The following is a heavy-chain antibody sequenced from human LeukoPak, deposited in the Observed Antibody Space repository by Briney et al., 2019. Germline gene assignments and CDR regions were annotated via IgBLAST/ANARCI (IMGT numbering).Heavy chain of an antibody. Sequence: SVKVSCKASGGTFSSYAISWVRQAPGQGLEWMGGIIPIFGTANYAQKFQGRVTMTRDTSISTAYMELSRLRSDDTAVYYCAREYYYGSGSYLPAYDYWGQGTLVTVSS. D-gene: IGHD3-10*01. CDR3: AREYYYGSGSYLPAYDY. J-gene: IGHJ4*02. CDR1: GGTFSSYA. CDR2: IIPIFGTA. V-gene: IGHV1-69*05.